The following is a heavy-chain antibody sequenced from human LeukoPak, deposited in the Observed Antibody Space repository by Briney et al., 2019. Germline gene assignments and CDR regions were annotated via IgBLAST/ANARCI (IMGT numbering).Heavy chain of an antibody. V-gene: IGHV3-23*01. Sequence: GGSLRLSCAASGFTFSSYAMTWVRQAPGKGLEWVSAISGSGDSTFNSDSVKGRFTISRDNSKNTLYLQMNSLRAEDTALYYCATSTVAKYDYWGQGTLVAVSS. CDR3: ATSTVAKYDY. J-gene: IGHJ4*02. CDR1: GFTFSSYA. CDR2: ISGSGDST. D-gene: IGHD4-11*01.